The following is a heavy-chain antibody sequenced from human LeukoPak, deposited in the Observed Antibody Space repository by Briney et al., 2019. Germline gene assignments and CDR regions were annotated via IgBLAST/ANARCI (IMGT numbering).Heavy chain of an antibody. CDR2: IKQDASEK. CDR3: ARGGYRDNWTGAFDI. J-gene: IGHJ3*02. CDR1: GFTFSSYW. Sequence: GGSLRLSCAASGFTFSSYWMSWVRQAPGKGLEWVANIKQDASEKYYVDSVKGRFTISRDNAKNSMYLQMNSLRAEDTAVYYCARGGYRDNWTGAFDIWGQGTMVTVSS. V-gene: IGHV3-7*03. D-gene: IGHD1-20*01.